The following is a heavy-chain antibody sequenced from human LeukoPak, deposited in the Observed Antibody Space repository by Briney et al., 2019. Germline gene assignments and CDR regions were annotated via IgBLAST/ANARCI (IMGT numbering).Heavy chain of an antibody. CDR3: ARDRAYYFGSGDVGY. Sequence: PGGSLRLSCAASGFTFSDYYMSWIRQAPGKGLEWVSYISSSGSTIYYADSVKGRFTISRDDAKNTLYLQMNSLRVEDTAVYYCARDRAYYFGSGDVGYWGQGTLVTVSS. V-gene: IGHV3-11*04. J-gene: IGHJ4*02. D-gene: IGHD3-10*01. CDR1: GFTFSDYY. CDR2: ISSSGSTI.